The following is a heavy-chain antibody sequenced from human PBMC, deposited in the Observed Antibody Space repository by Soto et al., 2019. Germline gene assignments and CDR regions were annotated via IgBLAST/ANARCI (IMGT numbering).Heavy chain of an antibody. CDR3: AIDLSSILKYYYYGMDV. Sequence: QVQLVESGGGLVKPGGSLRLSCAASGFTFSDYYMSWIRQAPGKGLEWVSYIRSSGSTIYYAVSVKGRFTISRDNAKNSLYLQMNSLRAEVTSVYYCAIDLSSILKYYYYGMDVWGQGTTFTVSS. V-gene: IGHV3-11*01. CDR1: GFTFSDYY. CDR2: IRSSGSTI. D-gene: IGHD2-2*01. J-gene: IGHJ6*02.